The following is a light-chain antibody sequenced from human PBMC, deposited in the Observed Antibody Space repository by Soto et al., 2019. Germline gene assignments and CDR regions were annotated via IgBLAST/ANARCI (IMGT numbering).Light chain of an antibody. CDR1: QSVGTF. Sequence: EVVLTQSPVTLSLSPGERATLSCRASQSVGTFLAWYQQKHAQAPRLIIYDTSNRATGSPARFSGTGSGTDFALTISSVEHEDFAVYFCQHRTNWPRTFGQGTKLDIK. CDR2: DTS. CDR3: QHRTNWPRT. J-gene: IGKJ2*01. V-gene: IGKV3-11*01.